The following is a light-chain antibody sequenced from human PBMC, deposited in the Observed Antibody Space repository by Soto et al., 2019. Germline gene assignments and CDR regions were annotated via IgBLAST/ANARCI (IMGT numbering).Light chain of an antibody. V-gene: IGLV1-40*01. Sequence: QSVLTQPPSVSGAPGQRVTISCTGSSSNIGAGFDVHWYHQIAGTAPKLLIYGNSNRPSGVPDRFSGSKSANTASLTISGLQAEDEADYYCSSFTTNTTLKFGGGTKVTVL. CDR3: SSFTTNTTLK. CDR1: SSNIGAGFD. CDR2: GNS. J-gene: IGLJ6*01.